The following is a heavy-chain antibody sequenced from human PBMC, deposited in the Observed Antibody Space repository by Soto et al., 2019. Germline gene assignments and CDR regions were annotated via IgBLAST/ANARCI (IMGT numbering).Heavy chain of an antibody. Sequence: PSETLSLTCTVSGDSISSGDYYWSWIRQPPGKGLEWIGLIYYSGSTHYNPSLKSRVTISVDKSKNQFSLKLSSVTAADTAVYYCARGDCSGGSCYSVDIWGQGTMVTVSS. V-gene: IGHV4-30-4*01. CDR3: ARGDCSGGSCYSVDI. D-gene: IGHD2-15*01. CDR2: IYYSGST. CDR1: GDSISSGDYY. J-gene: IGHJ3*02.